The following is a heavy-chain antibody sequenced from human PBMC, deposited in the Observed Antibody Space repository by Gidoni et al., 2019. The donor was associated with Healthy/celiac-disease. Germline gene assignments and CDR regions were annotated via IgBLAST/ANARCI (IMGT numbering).Heavy chain of an antibody. CDR1: GFTFSGSA. Sequence: EVQLVESGGGLVQPGGSLKLSCAASGFTFSGSALHWVRQASGKGLEWVGRIRSKANSYATAYAASVKGRFTISRDDSKNTAYLQMNSLKTEDTAVYYCTSSPTSYNWNRSVWYFDLWGRGTLVTVSS. J-gene: IGHJ2*01. CDR3: TSSPTSYNWNRSVWYFDL. CDR2: IRSKANSYAT. V-gene: IGHV3-73*02. D-gene: IGHD1-20*01.